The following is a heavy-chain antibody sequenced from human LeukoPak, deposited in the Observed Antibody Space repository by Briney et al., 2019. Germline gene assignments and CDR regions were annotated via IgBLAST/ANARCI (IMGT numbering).Heavy chain of an antibody. V-gene: IGHV1-2*02. Sequence: WAPVKVSCKASGYTFTGYYMHWVRQAPGQGLEWMGWINPNSGGTNYAQKFQGRVTMTRDTSISTAYMELSRLRSDDTAVYYCARGGVFYDSSGYYFDYWGQGTLVTVSS. CDR2: INPNSGGT. D-gene: IGHD3-22*01. J-gene: IGHJ4*02. CDR3: ARGGVFYDSSGYYFDY. CDR1: GYTFTGYY.